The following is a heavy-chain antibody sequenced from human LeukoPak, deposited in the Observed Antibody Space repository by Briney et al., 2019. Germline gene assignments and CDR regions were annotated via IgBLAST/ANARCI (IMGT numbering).Heavy chain of an antibody. CDR2: ISGDGGST. Sequence: GGSLRLSCAASGFTFDDYAMHWVRQAPGKGLEWVSLISGDGGSTYYADSVKGRFTISRDNSKNSLHLQMNSLRTEDTALYYCAKDMWRFGELDYDYWGQGTLVTVSS. V-gene: IGHV3-43*02. D-gene: IGHD3-10*01. CDR3: AKDMWRFGELDYDY. CDR1: GFTFDDYA. J-gene: IGHJ4*02.